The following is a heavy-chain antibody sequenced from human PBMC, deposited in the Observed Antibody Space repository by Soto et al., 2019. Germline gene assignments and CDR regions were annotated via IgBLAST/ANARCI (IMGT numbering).Heavy chain of an antibody. J-gene: IGHJ6*03. CDR2: IYYSGST. CDR1: GGSISSYY. CDR3: ARVRYFDWLPNYYMDV. D-gene: IGHD3-9*01. Sequence: SETLSLTCTVSGGSISSYYWSWIRQPPGKGLEWIGYIYYSGSTNYNPSLKSRVTISVDTSKNQFSLKLSSVTAADTAVYYCARVRYFDWLPNYYMDVWGKGTTVTVSS. V-gene: IGHV4-59*01.